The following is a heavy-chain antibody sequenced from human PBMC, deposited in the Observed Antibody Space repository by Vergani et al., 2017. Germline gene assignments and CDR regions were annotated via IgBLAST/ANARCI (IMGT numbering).Heavy chain of an antibody. D-gene: IGHD1-26*01. CDR3: ARVKRRGSYGYYFDY. Sequence: QLQLQESGPGLVKPSETLSLTCTVSGGSISSSSYYWGWIRQPPGKGLEWIGYIYYSGSTNYNPSLKSRVTISVDTSKNQFSLKLSSVTAADTAVYYCARVKRRGSYGYYFDYWGQGTLVTVSS. CDR1: GGSISSSSYY. V-gene: IGHV4-61*05. CDR2: IYYSGST. J-gene: IGHJ4*02.